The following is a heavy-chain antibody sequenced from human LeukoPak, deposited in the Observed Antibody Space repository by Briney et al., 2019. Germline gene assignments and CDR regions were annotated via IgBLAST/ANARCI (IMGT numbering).Heavy chain of an antibody. J-gene: IGHJ4*02. Sequence: ASVKVSCKASGYTFTGYYMHWVRQAPGQGLEWMGWISPNSGRTNYAQKFQGRVTMTRDTSIGTAYMELSRLRSDDTAVYYCAREKEDIVVVPAGIFDYWGQGTLVTVSS. D-gene: IGHD2-2*01. CDR2: ISPNSGRT. CDR1: GYTFTGYY. V-gene: IGHV1-2*02. CDR3: AREKEDIVVVPAGIFDY.